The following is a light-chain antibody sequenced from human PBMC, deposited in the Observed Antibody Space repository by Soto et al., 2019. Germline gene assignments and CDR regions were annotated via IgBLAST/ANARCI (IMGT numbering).Light chain of an antibody. CDR2: DAS. J-gene: IGKJ4*01. CDR3: KQYDNLPLT. V-gene: IGKV1-33*01. Sequence: DIQMTQSPSSLSASVGDRVTITCQASQDISNYLNWYQQKPGKAPKLLIYDASNLETGVPSRFSGSRSGTDFNFTISSLQPEDIATYSCKQYDNLPLTFGGGTKVEIK. CDR1: QDISNY.